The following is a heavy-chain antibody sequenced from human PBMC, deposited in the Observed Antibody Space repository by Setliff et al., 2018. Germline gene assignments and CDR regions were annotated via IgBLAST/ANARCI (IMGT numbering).Heavy chain of an antibody. J-gene: IGHJ4*02. CDR1: GYTFTRYA. D-gene: IGHD2-2*01. CDR3: TRGQRTWSY. CDR2: ISAYNGNT. Sequence: ASVKVSCKASGYTFTRYAISWVRQAPGQGPEWMGWISAYNGNTNYALKLQDRVIMTADTSTNTVYLDLRSLRSDDSAMYYCTRGQRTWSYWGQGTLVTVSS. V-gene: IGHV1-18*01.